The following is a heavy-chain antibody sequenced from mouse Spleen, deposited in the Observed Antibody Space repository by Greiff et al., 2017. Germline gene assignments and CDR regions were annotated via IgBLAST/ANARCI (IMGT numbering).Heavy chain of an antibody. CDR1: GFTFSDYY. CDR3: ARGADGNYYFDY. D-gene: IGHD2-1*01. Sequence: EVMLVESEGGLVQPGSSMKLSCTASGFTFSDYYMAWVRQVPEKGLEWVANINYDGSSTYYLDSLKSRFIISRDNAKNILYLQMSSLKSEDTATYYCARGADGNYYFDYWGQGTTLTVSS. J-gene: IGHJ2*01. CDR2: INYDGSST. V-gene: IGHV5-16*01.